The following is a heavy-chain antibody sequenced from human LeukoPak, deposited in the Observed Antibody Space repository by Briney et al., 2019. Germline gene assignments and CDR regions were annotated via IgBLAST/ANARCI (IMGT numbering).Heavy chain of an antibody. Sequence: GRSLRLSCAASGFTFSYYGMHWVRQAPGKGLEWVAIIWYDGSNKYYADSVKGRFTISRDNSKNALYLQMNSLRAEDTAVYYCARVAAVAGMVLYYWGQGTLVTVSS. CDR3: ARVAAVAGMVLYY. CDR1: GFTFSYYG. J-gene: IGHJ4*02. D-gene: IGHD6-19*01. V-gene: IGHV3-33*01. CDR2: IWYDGSNK.